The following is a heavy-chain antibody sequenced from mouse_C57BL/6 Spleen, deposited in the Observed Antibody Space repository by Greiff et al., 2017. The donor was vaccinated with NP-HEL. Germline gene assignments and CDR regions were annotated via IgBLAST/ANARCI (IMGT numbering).Heavy chain of an antibody. CDR3: ARKGGYYEGYAMDY. J-gene: IGHJ4*01. Sequence: VQLQQPGAELVMPGASVKLSCKASGYTFTSYWMHWVKQRPGQGLEWIGEIDPSDSYTNYNQKFQGKSTLTVDKSSSTAYVQLSSLTSEDSAVYYCARKGGYYEGYAMDYWGQGTSVTVSS. D-gene: IGHD1-1*01. V-gene: IGHV1-69*01. CDR1: GYTFTSYW. CDR2: IDPSDSYT.